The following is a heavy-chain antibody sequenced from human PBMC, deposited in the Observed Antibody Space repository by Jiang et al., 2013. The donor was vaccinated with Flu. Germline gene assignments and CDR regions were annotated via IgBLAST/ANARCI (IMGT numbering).Heavy chain of an antibody. Sequence: RFTISRDDSKSIAYLQMNSLKTEDTAVYYCTQSSMVRGVDQKILFDYWGQGTLVTVSS. V-gene: IGHV3-49*02. J-gene: IGHJ4*02. D-gene: IGHD3-10*01. CDR3: TQSSMVRGVDQKILFDY.